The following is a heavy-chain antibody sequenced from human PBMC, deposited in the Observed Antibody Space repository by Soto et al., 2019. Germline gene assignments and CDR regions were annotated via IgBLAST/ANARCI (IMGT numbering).Heavy chain of an antibody. D-gene: IGHD2-8*01. J-gene: IGHJ5*02. CDR2: AYYSGDT. CDR1: VGSISRYY. CDR3: ARDRSTYGGGGTGEVKENWFDP. Sequence: SETLSLTCSVSVGSISRYYWSWIRQPPGKGLEWIGYAYYSGDTGYNPSLQSQVTMAVDTSKNQVSLKLTSVTAADTAVYYCARDRSTYGGGGTGEVKENWFDPWGQGALVTVSS. V-gene: IGHV4-59*01.